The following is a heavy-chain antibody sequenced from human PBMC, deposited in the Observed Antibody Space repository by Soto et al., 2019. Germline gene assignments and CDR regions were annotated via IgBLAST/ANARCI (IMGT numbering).Heavy chain of an antibody. V-gene: IGHV3-7*05. CDR1: GFTLSNYW. J-gene: IGHJ4*02. CDR2: IKQDGTEK. D-gene: IGHD6-13*01. CDR3: ARAGIAATQRLLLFDY. Sequence: GGSLRLSCAASGFTLSNYWMTWVRQAPGKGLEWVANIKQDGTEKYYADSVKGRFTISRDNTKDSLNLQMNNLRAEDTAVYYCARAGIAATQRLLLFDYWGQGTLVTVSS.